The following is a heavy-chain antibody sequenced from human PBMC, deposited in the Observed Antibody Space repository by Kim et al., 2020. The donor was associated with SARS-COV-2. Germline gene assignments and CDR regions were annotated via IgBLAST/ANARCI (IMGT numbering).Heavy chain of an antibody. D-gene: IGHD6-13*01. CDR1: GFTFSSYG. V-gene: IGHV3-33*06. CDR2: IWYDGSNK. J-gene: IGHJ4*02. CDR3: AKELTPQSPDSSSWEPPMFDY. Sequence: GGSLRLSCAASGFTFSSYGMHWVRQAPGKGLEWVAVIWYDGSNKYYADSVKGRFTISRDNSKNTLYLQMNSLRAEDTAMYYCAKELTPQSPDSSSWEPPMFDYWGQGTLVTVSS.